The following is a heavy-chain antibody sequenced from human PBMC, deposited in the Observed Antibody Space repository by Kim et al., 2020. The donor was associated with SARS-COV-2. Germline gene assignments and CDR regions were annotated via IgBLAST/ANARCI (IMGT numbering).Heavy chain of an antibody. Sequence: YDVDSVKGRFTISRDNAKNSLYLQMNSLRAEDTAVYYCARDGRRVAAYVYWGQGTLVTVSS. V-gene: IGHV3-7*03. D-gene: IGHD2-15*01. CDR3: ARDGRRVAAYVY. J-gene: IGHJ4*02.